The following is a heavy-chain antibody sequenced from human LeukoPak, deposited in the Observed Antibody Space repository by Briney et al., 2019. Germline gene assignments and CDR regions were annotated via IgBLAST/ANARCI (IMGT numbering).Heavy chain of an antibody. CDR1: GGTFSSYA. V-gene: IGHV1-69*13. D-gene: IGHD2-15*01. CDR2: IIPIFGTA. Sequence: ASVKVSCKASGGTFSSYAISWVRQAPGQGLEWMGGIIPIFGTANYAQKFQGRVTITADEYTSTAYMELSSLRSEDTAVYYCARDREPTIKKYCSGGSCYLNWFDPWGQGTLVTVSS. CDR3: ARDREPTIKKYCSGGSCYLNWFDP. J-gene: IGHJ5*02.